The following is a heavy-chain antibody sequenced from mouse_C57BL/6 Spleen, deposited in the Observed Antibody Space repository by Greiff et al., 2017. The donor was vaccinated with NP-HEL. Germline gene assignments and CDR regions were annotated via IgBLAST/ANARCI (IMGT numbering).Heavy chain of an antibody. CDR3: ARSLHWDWFAY. V-gene: IGHV1-80*01. D-gene: IGHD4-1*01. CDR1: GYAFSSYW. Sequence: QVQLKQSGAELVKPGASVKISCKASGYAFSSYWMNWVKQRPGKGLEWIGQIYPGDGDTNYNGKFKGKATLTADKSSSTAYMQLSSLTSEDSAVYFCARSLHWDWFAYWGQGTLVTVSA. CDR2: IYPGDGDT. J-gene: IGHJ3*01.